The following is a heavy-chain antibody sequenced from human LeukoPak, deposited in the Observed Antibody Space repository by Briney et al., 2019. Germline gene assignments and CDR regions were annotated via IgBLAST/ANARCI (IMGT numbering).Heavy chain of an antibody. Sequence: VSVKVSCKASGYTFTSYGISWVRQAPGQGLEWMGWISAYNGNTNYAQKLQGRVTMTTDTSTSTAYMELRSLRSDDTAVYYCAREAIRLYSGYDSSFDYWGQGTLVTVSS. D-gene: IGHD5-12*01. CDR2: ISAYNGNT. CDR1: GYTFTSYG. CDR3: AREAIRLYSGYDSSFDY. V-gene: IGHV1-18*01. J-gene: IGHJ4*02.